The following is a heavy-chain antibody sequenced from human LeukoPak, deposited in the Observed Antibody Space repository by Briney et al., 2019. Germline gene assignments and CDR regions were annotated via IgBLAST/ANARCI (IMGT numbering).Heavy chain of an antibody. D-gene: IGHD1-26*01. CDR1: GYTFISYY. CDR3: ARTVGSTARWFDP. J-gene: IGHJ5*02. V-gene: IGHV1-46*01. Sequence: SVKVSCKASGYTFISYYMHWVRQAPGQGLEWMGIINPSSGSTSFAQRFQGRVTMTRDMSTSTVYMALSSLRSEDTAVYYCARTVGSTARWFDPWGQGTLVTVSS. CDR2: INPSSGST.